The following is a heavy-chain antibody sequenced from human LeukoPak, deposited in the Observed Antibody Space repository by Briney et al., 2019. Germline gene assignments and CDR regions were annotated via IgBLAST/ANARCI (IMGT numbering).Heavy chain of an antibody. J-gene: IGHJ4*02. CDR3: AWTYYYGSGSSHFDY. CDR2: ISAYNGNT. CDR1: GYNFTTYW. Sequence: GESLKISCKGSGYNFTTYWISWVRQAPGQGLEWMGWISAYNGNTNYAQKLQGRVTMTTDTSRSTAYMELRSLRSDDTAVYYCAWTYYYGSGSSHFDYWGQGTLVTVSS. V-gene: IGHV1-18*04. D-gene: IGHD3-10*01.